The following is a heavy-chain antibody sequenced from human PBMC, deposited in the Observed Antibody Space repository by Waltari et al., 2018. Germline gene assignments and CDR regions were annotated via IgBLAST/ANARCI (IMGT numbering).Heavy chain of an antibody. CDR1: GYTFTGYY. J-gene: IGHJ2*01. CDR2: INPNTGGT. Sequence: QVQLVQSGAEVKKPGASVKVSCKTSGYTFTGYYMHWVRQAPGQGLEWMGWINPNTGGTNYAQNFQGRVTMTRDTSISTAYMELSRLRSDDTAVYYCARYNWGSRYFDLWGRGTLVTVSS. V-gene: IGHV1-2*02. D-gene: IGHD7-27*01. CDR3: ARYNWGSRYFDL.